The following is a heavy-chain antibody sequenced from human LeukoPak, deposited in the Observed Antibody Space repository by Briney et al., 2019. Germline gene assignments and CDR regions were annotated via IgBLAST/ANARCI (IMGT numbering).Heavy chain of an antibody. Sequence: GGSLRLSCAASGFTFSSYGMHWVRQAPGKGLEWVAIMWYDGSNKYYTDSVKGRFTISRDNSKNTLYLQMNSLRVEDTAVYYCAREDTALVIAYWRQGTLVTVSS. CDR1: GFTFSSYG. CDR2: MWYDGSNK. D-gene: IGHD5-18*01. J-gene: IGHJ4*02. V-gene: IGHV3-33*01. CDR3: AREDTALVIAY.